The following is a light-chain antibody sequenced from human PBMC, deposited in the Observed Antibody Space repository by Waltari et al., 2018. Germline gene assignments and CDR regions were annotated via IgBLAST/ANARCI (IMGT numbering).Light chain of an antibody. CDR1: VLTKKY. Sequence: SYELTQPSSVSVSPGQTAKITCSGDVLTKKYARWFQQKPGQAPVLRIYKDSERPSRIPERFSGSSSGATVTLTITGAQVEDEADYYCYSSTDNSGIFGGGTTLTVL. CDR3: YSSTDNSGI. J-gene: IGLJ2*01. V-gene: IGLV3-27*01. CDR2: KDS.